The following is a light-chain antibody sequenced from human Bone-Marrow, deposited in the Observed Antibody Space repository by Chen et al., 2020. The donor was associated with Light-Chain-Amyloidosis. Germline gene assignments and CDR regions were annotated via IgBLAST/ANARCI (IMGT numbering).Light chain of an antibody. Sequence: DIQMTQSPSSLSASVGGRVTITCRASQSISIYLNWYQQKPGKAPKLLISGTSSLQSGVPSSFSGRGSGTDFTLTINSLQPEDFATYYCQQSSTTPLTFGQGTKVDIK. V-gene: IGKV1-39*01. CDR2: GTS. CDR1: QSISIY. J-gene: IGKJ1*01. CDR3: QQSSTTPLT.